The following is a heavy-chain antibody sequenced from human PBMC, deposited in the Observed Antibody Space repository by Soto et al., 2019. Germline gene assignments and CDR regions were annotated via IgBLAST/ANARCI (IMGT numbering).Heavy chain of an antibody. CDR1: GFTFSDYY. CDR3: ARDADILTGSDAFDI. D-gene: IGHD3-9*01. J-gene: IGHJ3*02. CDR2: ISSSSSYT. V-gene: IGHV3-11*05. Sequence: QVQLVESGGGLVKPGGSLRLSCAASGFTFSDYYMSWIRQAPGKGLEWVSYISSSSSYTNYADSVKGRFTISRDNAKNSLYLQMNSLRAEDTAVYYCARDADILTGSDAFDIWCQGTMVTVSS.